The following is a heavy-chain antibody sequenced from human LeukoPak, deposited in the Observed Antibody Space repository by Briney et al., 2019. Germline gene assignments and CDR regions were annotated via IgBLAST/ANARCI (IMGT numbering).Heavy chain of an antibody. CDR1: GGSFSGYY. D-gene: IGHD3-10*01. CDR3: ARGLDYYGAGDY. CDR2: INHSGST. J-gene: IGHJ4*02. Sequence: PSETLSLTCAVYGGSFSGYYWSWIRQPPGKGLEWIGEINHSGSTIYNPSLKSRVTISVDTSKNQFSLKLSSVTAADTAVYYCARGLDYYGAGDYWGQGTLVTVSS. V-gene: IGHV4-34*01.